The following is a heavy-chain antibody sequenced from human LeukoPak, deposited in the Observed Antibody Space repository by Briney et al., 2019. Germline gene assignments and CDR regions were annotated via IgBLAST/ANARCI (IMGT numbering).Heavy chain of an antibody. Sequence: SETLSLTCTVSGGSISSSSYYWGWIRQPPGKGLEWIGSIYYSGSTYYNPSLKSRVTISVDTSKNQFSLKLSSVTAADTAVYYCATQARDYGDYGPWANWFDPWGQGTLVTVSS. V-gene: IGHV4-39*01. CDR3: ATQARDYGDYGPWANWFDP. CDR1: GGSISSSSYY. D-gene: IGHD4-17*01. J-gene: IGHJ5*02. CDR2: IYYSGST.